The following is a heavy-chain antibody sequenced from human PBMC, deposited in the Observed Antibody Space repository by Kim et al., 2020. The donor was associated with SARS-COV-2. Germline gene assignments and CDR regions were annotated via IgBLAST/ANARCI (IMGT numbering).Heavy chain of an antibody. Sequence: PSLKIRVPISVATSKNEFSLKLSSVTAADTAVYYCARAPLHYDLLSYFDYWGQGTLVTVSS. CDR3: ARAPLHYDLLSYFDY. V-gene: IGHV4-59*01. D-gene: IGHD3-3*01. J-gene: IGHJ4*02.